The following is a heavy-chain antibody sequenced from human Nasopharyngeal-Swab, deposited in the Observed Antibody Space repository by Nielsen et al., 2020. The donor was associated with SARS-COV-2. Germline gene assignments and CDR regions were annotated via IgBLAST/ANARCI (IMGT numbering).Heavy chain of an antibody. CDR1: VYTFASFY. CDR3: ARGPRPKRHLDY. Sequence: SVNVSCMTSVYTFASFYIIWVRQATARGLDWVGWMNLYSGDTHYAQEFQGKVTLTRDTSRSTAYMELSSLRSEDTAVYYCARGPRPKRHLDYWGKGTLVTVSS. CDR2: MNLYSGDT. V-gene: IGHV1-8*01. J-gene: IGHJ4*02. D-gene: IGHD1-1*01.